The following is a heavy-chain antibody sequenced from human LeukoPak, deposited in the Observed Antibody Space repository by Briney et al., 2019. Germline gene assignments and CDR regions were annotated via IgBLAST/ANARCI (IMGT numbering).Heavy chain of an antibody. Sequence: ASVTVSRTASVYTFTSYDINWVRQAPGQGLEWMGWMNPKSGNTGYAQKFQGRVTMTRNTCISTAYMELSSLRSEDTGVYYCARGCRYCSSTSCAYYFDYWGQGTLVTVSS. D-gene: IGHD2-2*01. CDR2: MNPKSGNT. CDR3: ARGCRYCSSTSCAYYFDY. V-gene: IGHV1-8*01. CDR1: VYTFTSYD. J-gene: IGHJ4*02.